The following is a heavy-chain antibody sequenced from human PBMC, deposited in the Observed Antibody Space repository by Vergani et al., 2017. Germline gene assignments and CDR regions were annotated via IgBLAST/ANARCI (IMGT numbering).Heavy chain of an antibody. CDR2: IYYSENK. V-gene: IGHV4-39*01. CDR1: GGSITYGAFY. Sequence: QLQLQESGPGLVKPSETLSLTCTVSGGSITYGAFYWGWIRQSPGKGLEWIGSIYYSENKFYNPSLESRVTLSIDTTKNQFSLKLSSVTAADTAVYYCANLNCGGDCYSGVDWGQGTLVTVSS. J-gene: IGHJ4*02. CDR3: ANLNCGGDCYSGVD. D-gene: IGHD2-21*02.